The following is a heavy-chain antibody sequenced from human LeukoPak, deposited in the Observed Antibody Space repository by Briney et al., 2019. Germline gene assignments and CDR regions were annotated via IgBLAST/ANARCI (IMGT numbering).Heavy chain of an antibody. CDR3: ARDPYSRSWSYGMDV. CDR2: IKEDGSEE. Sequence: GGDLRLSCTASGFTFSTYWMSWVRQTPEKGLEWVANIKEDGSEEVYVDSVTGRFTISRDNAKSSLYLQMNSLRTEDTAVYYCARDPYSRSWSYGMDVWGQETTVTVSS. CDR1: GFTFSTYW. V-gene: IGHV3-7*05. D-gene: IGHD6-13*01. J-gene: IGHJ6*02.